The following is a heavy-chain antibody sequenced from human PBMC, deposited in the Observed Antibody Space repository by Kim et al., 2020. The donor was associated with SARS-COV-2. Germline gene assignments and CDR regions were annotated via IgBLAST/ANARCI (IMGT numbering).Heavy chain of an antibody. J-gene: IGHJ5*02. CDR1: GCTFSSYA. CDR2: IIPIFGTA. V-gene: IGHV1-69*13. D-gene: IGHD3-22*01. CDR3: ASPQTYYYDSSGYHTTNWFDP. Sequence: SVKVSCKASGCTFSSYAISWVRQAPGQGLEWMGGIIPIFGTANYAQKLQGRVTITADESTSTAYMELSSLRSEDTAVYYCASPQTYYYDSSGYHTTNWFDPWGQGTLVTLSS.